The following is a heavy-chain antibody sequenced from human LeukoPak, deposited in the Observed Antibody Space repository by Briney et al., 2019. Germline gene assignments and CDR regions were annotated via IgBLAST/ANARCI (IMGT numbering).Heavy chain of an antibody. D-gene: IGHD6-19*01. V-gene: IGHV3-30*04. CDR2: ISFDGSTK. J-gene: IGHJ4*02. CDR1: TFTFSSYA. CDR3: ARDGDSSGWHGFDY. Sequence: PGGSLRLSCTTSTFTFSSYAIHWVRQAPGKGLEWVAVISFDGSTKYYADSVKGRFTVSRDNSKDKVFLQMNSLRADDTAVYYCARDGDSSGWHGFDYWGQGTLVTVSS.